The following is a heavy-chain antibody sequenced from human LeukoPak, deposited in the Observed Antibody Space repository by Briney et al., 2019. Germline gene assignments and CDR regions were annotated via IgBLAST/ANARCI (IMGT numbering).Heavy chain of an antibody. CDR2: IKSKTDGGTT. CDR3: TSHPSYYDFWSGYSAAYYYYYYMDV. CDR1: GFTFSRYW. D-gene: IGHD3-3*01. V-gene: IGHV3-15*01. J-gene: IGHJ6*03. Sequence: GGSLRLSCAASGFTFSRYWMSWVRQAPGKGLEWVGRIKSKTDGGTTDYAAPVKGRFTISRDDSKNTLYLQMNSLKTEDTAVYYCTSHPSYYDFWSGYSAAYYYYYYMDVWGKGTTVTVSS.